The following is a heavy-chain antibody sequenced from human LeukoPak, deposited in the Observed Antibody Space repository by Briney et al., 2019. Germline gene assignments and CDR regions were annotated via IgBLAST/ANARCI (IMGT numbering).Heavy chain of an antibody. Sequence: GGSLRLSCAASGFTFSRYWMNWVRQAPGKGLEWVVNVKQDGSEKYYVDSVKGRFTISRDNAKNSLYLQMNSLRAEDTAVYYCARVPREYCSSTSCPSPPGYWGQGTLVTVSS. CDR3: ARVPREYCSSTSCPSPPGY. D-gene: IGHD2-2*01. CDR1: GFTFSRYW. V-gene: IGHV3-7*01. J-gene: IGHJ4*02. CDR2: VKQDGSEK.